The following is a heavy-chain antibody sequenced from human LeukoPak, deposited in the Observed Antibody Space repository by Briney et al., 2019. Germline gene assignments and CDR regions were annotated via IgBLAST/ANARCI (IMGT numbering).Heavy chain of an antibody. CDR1: GFTFSSYA. V-gene: IGHV3-64*01. Sequence: GVSLRLSCAASGFTFSSYAMHWVRQAPGKGLEYVSAISSNGGSTYYANSVKGRFTISRDNSKNTLYLQMGSLRAEDMAVYYCARVGRGYSYGYLGLDYWGQGTLVTVSS. J-gene: IGHJ4*02. CDR3: ARVGRGYSYGYLGLDY. CDR2: ISSNGGST. D-gene: IGHD5-18*01.